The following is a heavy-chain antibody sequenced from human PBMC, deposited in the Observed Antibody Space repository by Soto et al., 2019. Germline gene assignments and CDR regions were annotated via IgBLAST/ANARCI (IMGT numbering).Heavy chain of an antibody. CDR1: GDSITSGVHY. V-gene: IGHV4-31*03. CDR3: ARDRVMLTFGGASEEWGIDS. D-gene: IGHD3-16*01. J-gene: IGHJ4*02. Sequence: QVQLQESGPGLVKPSQTLSLTCTVSGDSITSGVHYWRWIRQLPGKGLAWIGYIFYSGPTYYNPSLKRRVTISVDTSKNQFSLKLNSVAAADTAVYYCARDRVMLTFGGASEEWGIDSWGQGTLVTVSS. CDR2: IFYSGPT.